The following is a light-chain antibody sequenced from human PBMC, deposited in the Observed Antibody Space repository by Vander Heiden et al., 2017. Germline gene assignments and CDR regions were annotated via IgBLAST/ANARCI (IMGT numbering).Light chain of an antibody. Sequence: QSALTQPASVSGSPGQSITISCTGTSSDIGDHDHVSWYQHHPGKVPKVIIYEVSKRPSGVSNSFSGSKSGNTASLPISGLQAEDDADYYCCSYTRSSTLVFGTGTKVTAL. V-gene: IGLV2-14*01. J-gene: IGLJ1*01. CDR1: SSDIGDHDH. CDR2: EVS. CDR3: CSYTRSSTLV.